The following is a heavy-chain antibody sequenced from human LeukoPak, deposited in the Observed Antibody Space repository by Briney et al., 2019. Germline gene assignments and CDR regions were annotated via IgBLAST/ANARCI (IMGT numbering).Heavy chain of an antibody. CDR1: GYTFTSYG. J-gene: IGHJ4*02. CDR2: ISAYNGNT. V-gene: IGHV1-18*01. Sequence: ASVKVSCKASGYTFTSYGISWVRQAPGQGPEWMGWISAYNGNTNYAQKLQGRVTMTTDTSTSTAYMELRSLRSDDTAVYYCARADYYDSSGYYYASAGFDYWGQGTLVTVSS. CDR3: ARADYYDSSGYYYASAGFDY. D-gene: IGHD3-22*01.